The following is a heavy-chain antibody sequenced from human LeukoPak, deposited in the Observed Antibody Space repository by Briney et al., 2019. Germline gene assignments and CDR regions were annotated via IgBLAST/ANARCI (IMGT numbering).Heavy chain of an antibody. CDR1: GGSISSYY. V-gene: IGHV4-4*07. J-gene: IGHJ4*02. D-gene: IGHD2-15*01. CDR3: ARGSGRPHYFDY. Sequence: PETLSLTCTVSGGSISSYYWSWIRQPAGKGLEWIGRIYSSGSTNYNPSLKSRVSMSVDTSKNQFSLKLSSVTAADTAVYYCARGSGRPHYFDYWGQGTLVTVSS. CDR2: IYSSGST.